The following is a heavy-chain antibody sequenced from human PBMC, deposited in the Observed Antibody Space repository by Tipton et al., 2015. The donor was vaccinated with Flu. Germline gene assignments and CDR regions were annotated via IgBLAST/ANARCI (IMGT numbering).Heavy chain of an antibody. D-gene: IGHD1-14*01. CDR1: GGSFSGYY. V-gene: IGHV4-31*11. CDR3: ARGRRLNRAPGQLDV. J-gene: IGHJ6*02. CDR2: IYYSGST. Sequence: LRLSCAVYGGSFSGYYWSWIRQHPGKGLEWIGYIYYSGSTYYNPSLKSRVTISVDTSKNQFSLKLSSVTAADTAVYYCARGRRLNRAPGQLDVWGQGTTVTVSS.